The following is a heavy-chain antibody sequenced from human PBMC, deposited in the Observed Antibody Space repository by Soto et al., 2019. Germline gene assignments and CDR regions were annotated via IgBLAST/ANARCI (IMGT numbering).Heavy chain of an antibody. J-gene: IGHJ4*02. CDR2: IYTGGYT. CDR3: AREAIIVIAAPEYYFDN. D-gene: IGHD3-22*01. Sequence: EVQLVESGGDLVQPGGSLRLSCAASGFTVSNNYMSWVRQAPGKGLEWVSVIYTGGYTNYADSVKGRFTISRDSSKNTLYLQMDSLRAEDTAVFYCAREAIIVIAAPEYYFDNWGQGTLVTVSS. V-gene: IGHV3-66*01. CDR1: GFTVSNNY.